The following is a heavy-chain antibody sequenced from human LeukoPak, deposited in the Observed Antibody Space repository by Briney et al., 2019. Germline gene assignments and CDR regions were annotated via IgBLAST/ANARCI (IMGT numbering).Heavy chain of an antibody. Sequence: GGSLRLSCAASGFTFDDYAMHWVRQAPGKGLEWVSGISWNNGSIGYADSVKGRFTISRDNAKNSLYLQMNSLRAEDTALYYCAKDTGKVYYGSGSYPDYWGQGTLVTVSS. CDR3: AKDTGKVYYGSGSYPDY. CDR1: GFTFDDYA. V-gene: IGHV3-9*01. J-gene: IGHJ4*02. CDR2: ISWNNGSI. D-gene: IGHD3-10*01.